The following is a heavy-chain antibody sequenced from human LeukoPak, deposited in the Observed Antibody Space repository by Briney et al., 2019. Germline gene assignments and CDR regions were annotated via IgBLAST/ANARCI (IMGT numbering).Heavy chain of an antibody. J-gene: IGHJ4*02. CDR2: ISYDGSNR. D-gene: IGHD3-22*01. CDR1: GFTFSSYA. V-gene: IGHV3-30*04. CDR3: ARAAPNYYGSDYFWNYYFDY. Sequence: PGGSLRLSCAASGFTFSSYAMHWVRQAPGKGLEWVAVISYDGSNRYYADSVKGRFTISRDNSKNTLYLQMNSLRAEDTAVYYCARAAPNYYGSDYFWNYYFDYWGQGTLVTVSS.